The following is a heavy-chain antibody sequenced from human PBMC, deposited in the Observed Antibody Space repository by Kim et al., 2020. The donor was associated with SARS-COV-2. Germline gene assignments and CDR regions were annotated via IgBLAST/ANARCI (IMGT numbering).Heavy chain of an antibody. CDR3: ARRGGSGWTLKY. Sequence: YCEDSVQGRFTITREHAKNSLLLQMNSLRAEDTAVYFCARRGGSGWTLKYWGQGTLVTVSS. V-gene: IGHV3-7*01. J-gene: IGHJ4*02. D-gene: IGHD6-19*01.